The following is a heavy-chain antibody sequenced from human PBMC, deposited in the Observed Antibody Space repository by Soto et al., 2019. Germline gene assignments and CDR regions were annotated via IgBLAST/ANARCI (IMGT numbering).Heavy chain of an antibody. J-gene: IGHJ6*01. D-gene: IGHD2-15*01. Sequence: EVQLLESGGGLVQPGGSLRLSCAASGFTFSSYAMSWVRQAPGKGLEWVSAISGSGGSTYYADSVKGRFTISRDNSKNTLYLQMNSLRAEDTAVYYWAKDVGYGSGGSCLSEDHYGMDVW. CDR1: GFTFSSYA. CDR2: ISGSGGST. V-gene: IGHV3-23*01. CDR3: AKDVGYGSGGSCLSEDHYGMDV.